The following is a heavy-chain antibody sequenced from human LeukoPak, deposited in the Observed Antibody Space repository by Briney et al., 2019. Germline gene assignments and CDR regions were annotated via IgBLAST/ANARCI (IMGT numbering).Heavy chain of an antibody. V-gene: IGHV4-61*02. Sequence: SQTLSLTCTVSGGSISSGSYYWSWLRQPAGKGLEWIGRLYTSGSTNYNPSLKSRVTISVDTFKNQFSLKLSSVTASDTAVYYCKGSSNRPYYFDHWGQGTLVTVSS. CDR1: GGSISSGSYY. D-gene: IGHD2-2*01. CDR3: KGSSNRPYYFDH. J-gene: IGHJ4*02. CDR2: LYTSGST.